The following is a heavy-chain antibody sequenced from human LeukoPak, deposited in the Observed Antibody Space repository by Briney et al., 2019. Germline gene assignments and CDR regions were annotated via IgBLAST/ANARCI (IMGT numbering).Heavy chain of an antibody. J-gene: IGHJ4*02. Sequence: SETLSLTCTVSGGSISSYYWSWIRQPPGKGLEWIGYIYYSESTNYNPSLKSRVTISVDTSKNQFSLKLSSVTAADTAVYYCARLGRWLQFWGQGTLVTVSS. D-gene: IGHD5-24*01. CDR2: IYYSEST. CDR1: GGSISSYY. CDR3: ARLGRWLQF. V-gene: IGHV4-59*08.